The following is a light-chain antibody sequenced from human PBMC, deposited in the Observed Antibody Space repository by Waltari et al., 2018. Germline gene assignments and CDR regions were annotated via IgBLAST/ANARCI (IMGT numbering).Light chain of an antibody. Sequence: AIQMTQSPSSTSASIGDRVTITCRASQDIYIDLDWYQQRPGKAPKLLIFLASSLEGGVPSRFNGSGSGTDFTLTISSLQPEDSVTYYCLQHYTYPRTFGQGTKVEI. CDR3: LQHYTYPRT. CDR2: LAS. J-gene: IGKJ1*01. V-gene: IGKV1-6*01. CDR1: QDIYID.